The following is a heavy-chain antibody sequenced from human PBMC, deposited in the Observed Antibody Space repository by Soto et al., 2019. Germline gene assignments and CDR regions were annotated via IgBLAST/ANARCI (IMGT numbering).Heavy chain of an antibody. V-gene: IGHV3-23*01. Sequence: VQLLESGGGLVPPGGSLRLSCAASGYTFSNYAMSWVRQAPGKGLEWVSTIRGNGDGTYYADSVKGLFTISRDNSKNTLSLQMNSLRVEDTALYYCAAAGAGTFDLWGQGTMVTVSS. CDR3: AAAGAGTFDL. CDR2: IRGNGDGT. D-gene: IGHD3-10*01. J-gene: IGHJ3*01. CDR1: GYTFSNYA.